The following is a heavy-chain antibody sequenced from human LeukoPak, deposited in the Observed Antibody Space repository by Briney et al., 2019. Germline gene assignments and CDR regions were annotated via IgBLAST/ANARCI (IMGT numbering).Heavy chain of an antibody. Sequence: QPGGSLRLSCAASGITVSSNYMSWVRQAPGKGLEWVSFLYSAGSTNYADSVRGRFTISRDNSKNTLYLQMNSLRTEDTAVYYCARGGLTGYSSGWYWFDPWGQGTLVTVSS. CDR1: GITVSSNY. D-gene: IGHD6-19*01. V-gene: IGHV3-66*02. J-gene: IGHJ5*02. CDR2: LYSAGST. CDR3: ARGGLTGYSSGWYWFDP.